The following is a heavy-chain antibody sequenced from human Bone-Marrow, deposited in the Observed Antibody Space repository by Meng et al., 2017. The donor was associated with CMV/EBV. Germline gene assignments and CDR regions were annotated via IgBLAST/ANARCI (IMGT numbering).Heavy chain of an antibody. J-gene: IGHJ3*02. CDR3: AGAPVYGDYDSDAFDI. Sequence: GESLKISCAASGFTFSTYAMSWVRQAPGKGLEWVSVIYSGGTSTYYADSVKGRFTISRDNSKNTLYLQMNSLRAEDTAVYYCAGAPVYGDYDSDAFDIWGQGTMVTVSS. CDR1: GFTFSTYA. V-gene: IGHV3-23*03. CDR2: IYSGGTST. D-gene: IGHD4-17*01.